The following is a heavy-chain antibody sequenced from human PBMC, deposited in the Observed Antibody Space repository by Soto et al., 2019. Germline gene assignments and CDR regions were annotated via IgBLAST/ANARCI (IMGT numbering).Heavy chain of an antibody. CDR1: GITLSNYW. V-gene: IGHV3-7*01. D-gene: IGHD3-3*01. CDR2: IKQDGSEK. J-gene: IGHJ6*01. Sequence: GGSLRLSCEASGITLSNYWMSWVRQAPGKGLEWVANIKQDGSEKKYVDSVKGRFTISRDNAKNSLYLQMNSLRAEDTAVYYCARDRYSYYDFWSGSLPYYYYGMDVWGQGTTVTVSS. CDR3: ARDRYSYYDFWSGSLPYYYYGMDV.